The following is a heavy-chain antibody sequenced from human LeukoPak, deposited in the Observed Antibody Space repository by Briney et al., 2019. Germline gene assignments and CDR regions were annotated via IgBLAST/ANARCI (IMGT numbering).Heavy chain of an antibody. D-gene: IGHD1-14*01. CDR2: IGGNSGFQT. CDR3: AKERMYNQGWFPP. V-gene: IGHV3-23*01. Sequence: GSLRLSCVASGFAFSNCGMAWVRQAPGGGLEWVSSIGGNSGFQTYYAESVKGRFTISRDNSRDTLYLQMDSLRAEDTAVYYCAKERMYNQGWFPPWGQGTLVTVSS. CDR1: GFAFSNCG. J-gene: IGHJ5*02.